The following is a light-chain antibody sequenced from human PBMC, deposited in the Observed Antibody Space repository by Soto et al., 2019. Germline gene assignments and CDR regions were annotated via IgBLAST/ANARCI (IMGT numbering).Light chain of an antibody. CDR3: YSYAGENLYV. J-gene: IGLJ1*01. CDR1: SSDVGSYNL. V-gene: IGLV2-23*01. Sequence: QSALTQPASVSASPGQWITIPCTGTSSDVGSYNLVSWFQQHPGKVPKLLIYEGTKRPSGLSDRFSGSKSGTTASLTISGLQAEDEAHYYCYSYAGENLYVFGTGTKVTVL. CDR2: EGT.